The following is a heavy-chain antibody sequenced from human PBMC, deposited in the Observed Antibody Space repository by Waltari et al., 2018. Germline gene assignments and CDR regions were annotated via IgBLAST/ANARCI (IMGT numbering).Heavy chain of an antibody. CDR3: ARGGYSYGPGTFDY. J-gene: IGHJ4*02. Sequence: EVQLVESGGGLIQPGGSLRLSCAASGFTVSSNYMSWVRRAPGKGLGWVSVIYSGGSTDYADAVKGRFTISRDNAKNTLYLQMNSLRAEDTAVYYCARGGYSYGPGTFDYWGQGTLVTVSS. CDR1: GFTVSSNY. D-gene: IGHD5-18*01. V-gene: IGHV3-53*01. CDR2: IYSGGST.